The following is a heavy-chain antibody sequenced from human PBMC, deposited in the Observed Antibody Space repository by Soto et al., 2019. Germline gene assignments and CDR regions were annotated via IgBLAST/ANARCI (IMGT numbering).Heavy chain of an antibody. Sequence: QVQLQESGPGLVKPSETLSLTCTVSGDSISSHHWSWIRQPPGKGPECIGSIHDSGRTTYNPSLKSRVTISVDTSKNQFSLSLTSVTAADTAVYYCARGVASSTWLDYWGQGILVTVSS. CDR1: GDSISSHH. J-gene: IGHJ4*02. V-gene: IGHV4-59*11. CDR3: ARGVASSTWLDY. CDR2: IHDSGRT. D-gene: IGHD6-13*01.